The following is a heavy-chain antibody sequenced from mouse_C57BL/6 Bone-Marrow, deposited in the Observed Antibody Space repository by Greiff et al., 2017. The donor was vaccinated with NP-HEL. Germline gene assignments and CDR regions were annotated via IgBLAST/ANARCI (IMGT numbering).Heavy chain of an antibody. CDR1: GYTFTSYD. V-gene: IGHV1-80*01. CDR3: ARYYGSSYYFDY. Sequence: QVQLKQSGPELVKPGASVKLSCKASGYTFTSYDINWVKQRPGKGLEWIGQIYPGDGDTNYNGKFKGKATLTADKSSSTAYMQLSSLTSEDSAVYFCARYYGSSYYFDYWGQGTTLTVSS. J-gene: IGHJ2*01. D-gene: IGHD1-1*01. CDR2: IYPGDGDT.